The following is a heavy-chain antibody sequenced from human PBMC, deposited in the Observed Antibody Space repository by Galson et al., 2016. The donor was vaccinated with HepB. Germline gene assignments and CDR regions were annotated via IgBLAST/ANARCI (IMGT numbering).Heavy chain of an antibody. V-gene: IGHV5-51*01. J-gene: IGHJ4*02. CDR1: GYRFSDYW. CDR3: ATFNEYFFED. Sequence: QSGAEVKKPGESLKISCAGSGYRFSDYWIAWVRQMPGKGLEWMGMVYPGDSDTRYSPAFQGQVTISADKSISAAYLEWRSLKASDTAIYYCATFNEYFFEDWGQGTLVTVSP. CDR2: VYPGDSDT. D-gene: IGHD1-1*01.